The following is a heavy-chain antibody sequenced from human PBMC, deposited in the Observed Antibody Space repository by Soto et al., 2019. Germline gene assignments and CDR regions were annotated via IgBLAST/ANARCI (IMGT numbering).Heavy chain of an antibody. CDR1: GFTFSDHY. J-gene: IGHJ4*02. Sequence: PGGSLRLSCAASGFTFSDHYMDWVRQAPGKGLEWVGRTRNKANSYTTEYAASVKGRFTISRDDSKNSLYLQMNSLKTEDTAVYYCATTSGYSSSWPIDYWGQGTLVTVSS. D-gene: IGHD6-13*01. V-gene: IGHV3-72*01. CDR2: TRNKANSYTT. CDR3: ATTSGYSSSWPIDY.